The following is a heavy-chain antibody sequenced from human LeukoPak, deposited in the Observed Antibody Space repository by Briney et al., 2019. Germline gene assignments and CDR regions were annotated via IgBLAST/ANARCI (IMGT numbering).Heavy chain of an antibody. CDR2: ISGTGDST. CDR1: GVAFSSYA. J-gene: IGHJ4*02. V-gene: IGHV3-23*01. Sequence: GGSLRLSCAVSGVAFSSYAMSWVRQAPGKGLEWFSAISGTGDSTYSADSVKGRFTISRDNSKNTLYLQMNSLRVEDTAVYYCAKAPDYWGQGTLVTVSS. CDR3: AKAPDY.